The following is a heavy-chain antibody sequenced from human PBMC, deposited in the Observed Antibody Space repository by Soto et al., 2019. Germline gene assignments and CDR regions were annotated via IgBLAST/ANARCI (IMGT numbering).Heavy chain of an antibody. CDR2: IWYDGSNK. D-gene: IGHD5-12*01. J-gene: IGHJ4*02. CDR1: GFTFSSYG. Sequence: QVQLVESGGGVVQPGRSLRLSCAASGFTFSSYGMHWVRQAPGKGLXXVAVIWYDGSNKYYADSVKGRFTISRDNSKNTLYLQMNSLRAEDTAVYYCARGVDIVATIKLPFDYWGQGTLVTVSS. V-gene: IGHV3-33*01. CDR3: ARGVDIVATIKLPFDY.